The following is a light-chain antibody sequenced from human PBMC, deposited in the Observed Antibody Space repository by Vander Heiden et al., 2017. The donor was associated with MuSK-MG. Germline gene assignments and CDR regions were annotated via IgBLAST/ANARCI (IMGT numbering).Light chain of an antibody. CDR2: GAS. CDR3: QQRSNWLRT. Sequence: EIVFTQSPATLSLSAGERATLSCRASQSVSSYLAWYQQKPGKAPKLLIYGASSRQTGVPSRFSGSGSGTDFTLTISSLEPEDFAVYYCQQRSNWLRTFGGGTKVEIK. CDR1: QSVSSY. J-gene: IGKJ4*02. V-gene: IGKV3-11*01.